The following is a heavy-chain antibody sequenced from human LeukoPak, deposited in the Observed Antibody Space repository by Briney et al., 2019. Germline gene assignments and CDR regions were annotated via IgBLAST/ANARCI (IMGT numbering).Heavy chain of an antibody. V-gene: IGHV3-30-3*01. CDR3: ARDLVGATDY. J-gene: IGHJ4*02. D-gene: IGHD1-26*01. CDR1: GFTFSSYA. Sequence: GGSLRLSCAASGFTFSSYAMHWVRQAPGKGLEWVAVISYDGSNKYYADSVKGRFTISRDNSKNTLYPQMNSLRAEDTAVYYCARDLVGATDYWGQGTLVTVSS. CDR2: ISYDGSNK.